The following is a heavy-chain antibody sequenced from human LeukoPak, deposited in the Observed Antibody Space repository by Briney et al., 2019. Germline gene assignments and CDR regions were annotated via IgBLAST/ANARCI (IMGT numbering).Heavy chain of an antibody. D-gene: IGHD6-13*01. CDR2: ITAIDGRT. J-gene: IGHJ4*02. CDR1: GFTFSSTT. CDR3: TKDRRGPAAGTWYFDS. V-gene: IGHV3-23*01. Sequence: GGSPRLSCVASGFTFSSTTMGWVRQAPGRGLEWVSSITAIDGRTYYADSVRGRFTISRDNSKNTVYLQLNSLRAGDTAIYYCTKDRRGPAAGTWYFDSWGQGTLVTVSS.